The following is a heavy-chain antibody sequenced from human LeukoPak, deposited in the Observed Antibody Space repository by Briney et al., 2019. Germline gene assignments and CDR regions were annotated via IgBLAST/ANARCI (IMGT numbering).Heavy chain of an antibody. V-gene: IGHV1-46*01. D-gene: IGHD3-10*01. Sequence: ASVKVSCKASGYTFTSYYMHWVRQAPGQGLEWMGIINPSGGSTSYAQKFQGRVTMTRDMSTSTVYMEPSSLRSEDTAVYYCARGRYYYGSGSRGGIDPWGQGTLVTVSS. J-gene: IGHJ5*02. CDR1: GYTFTSYY. CDR3: ARGRYYYGSGSRGGIDP. CDR2: INPSGGST.